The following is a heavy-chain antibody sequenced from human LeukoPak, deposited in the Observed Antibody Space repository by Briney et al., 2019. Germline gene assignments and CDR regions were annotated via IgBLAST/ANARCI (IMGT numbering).Heavy chain of an antibody. CDR3: AKGARFLEWISPFY. Sequence: GRSLRLSCAASGFTFSSYGMHWVRRAPGKGLEWVAVIWYDGSNKYYADSVKGRFTISRDNSKNTLYLQMNSLRAEDTAVYYCAKGARFLEWISPFYWGQGTLVTVSS. V-gene: IGHV3-33*06. D-gene: IGHD3-3*01. CDR2: IWYDGSNK. CDR1: GFTFSSYG. J-gene: IGHJ4*02.